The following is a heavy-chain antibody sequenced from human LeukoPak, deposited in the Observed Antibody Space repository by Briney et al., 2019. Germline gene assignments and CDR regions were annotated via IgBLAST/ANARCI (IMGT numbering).Heavy chain of an antibody. V-gene: IGHV1-2*02. J-gene: IGHJ5*02. CDR1: GYTFTGYY. CDR2: INPNSGGT. CDR3: ARARKDKNWFDP. Sequence: ASVKVSCKASGYTFTGYYMHWVRQAPGQGLEWMGWINPNSGGTNYAQKFQGRVTMTRDTSISTAYMELSRLRSDDTAVCYCARARKDKNWFDPWGQGTLVTVSS.